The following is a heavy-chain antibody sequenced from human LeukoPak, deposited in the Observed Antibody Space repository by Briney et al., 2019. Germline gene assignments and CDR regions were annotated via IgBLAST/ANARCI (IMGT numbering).Heavy chain of an antibody. Sequence: GGSLRLSCAASGFTFSSYAMSWVRQAPGKGLEWVSAISGSGGSTYYADSVRGRFTISRDNSKNTLYLQMNSLRAEDTAVYYCAKIRGGSWNAFDIWGQGTMVTVSS. CDR3: AKIRGGSWNAFDI. J-gene: IGHJ3*02. D-gene: IGHD2-15*01. CDR1: GFTFSSYA. CDR2: ISGSGGST. V-gene: IGHV3-23*01.